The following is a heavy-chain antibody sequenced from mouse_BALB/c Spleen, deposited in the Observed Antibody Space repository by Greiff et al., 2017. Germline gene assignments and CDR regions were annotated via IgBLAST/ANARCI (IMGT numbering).Heavy chain of an antibody. J-gene: IGHJ4*01. D-gene: IGHD1-1*01. CDR1: GFSLTSYG. Sequence: VHLVESGPGLVAPSQSLSITCTVSGFSLTSYGVHWVRQPPGKGLEWLGVIWAGGSTNYNSALMSRLSISKDNSKSQVFLKMNSLQTDDTAMYYCASYYGSSGRAMDYWGQGTSVTVSS. CDR2: IWAGGST. V-gene: IGHV2-9*02. CDR3: ASYYGSSGRAMDY.